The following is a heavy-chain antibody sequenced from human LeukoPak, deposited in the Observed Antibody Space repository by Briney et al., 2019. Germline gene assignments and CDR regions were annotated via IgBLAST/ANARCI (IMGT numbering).Heavy chain of an antibody. D-gene: IGHD1-26*01. CDR2: ISGSGDTT. Sequence: GGSLRLSCAASGLTFSRFAMSWVRQAPGKGLEWVSTISGSGDTTYYADSVKGRFTISRDNSKNTLYLHMNRLRAEDTAVYYCARLYSWNYFDYWGQGTLVTVSS. CDR3: ARLYSWNYFDY. J-gene: IGHJ4*02. V-gene: IGHV3-23*01. CDR1: GLTFSRFA.